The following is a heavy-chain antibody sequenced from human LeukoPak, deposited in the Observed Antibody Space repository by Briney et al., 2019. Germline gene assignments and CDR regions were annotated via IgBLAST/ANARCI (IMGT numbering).Heavy chain of an antibody. J-gene: IGHJ5*02. CDR2: MNPNSGNT. CDR1: GYTFTSYD. Sequence: APVKVSCKASGYTFTSYDINWLRQATGQGLEWMGWMNPNSGNTGYAQKFQGRVTMTRNTSISTAYMELSSLRSEDTAVYYCARVPTYDFWSSYYTYNWFDPWGQGTLVTVSS. CDR3: ARVPTYDFWSSYYTYNWFDP. D-gene: IGHD3-3*01. V-gene: IGHV1-8*01.